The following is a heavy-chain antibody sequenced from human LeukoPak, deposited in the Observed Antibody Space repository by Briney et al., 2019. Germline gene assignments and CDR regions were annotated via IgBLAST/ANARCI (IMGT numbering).Heavy chain of an antibody. D-gene: IGHD3-3*01. CDR1: GITFSSHG. V-gene: IGHV3-66*02. J-gene: IGHJ5*02. Sequence: GGSLRLSCSASGITFSSHGMHWVRQAPGKGLEWVSVIYSGGSTYYADSVKGRFTISRDNSKNTLYLQMNSLRAEDTAVYYCARDGYDFWSGTPNWFDPWGQGTLVTVSS. CDR3: ARDGYDFWSGTPNWFDP. CDR2: IYSGGST.